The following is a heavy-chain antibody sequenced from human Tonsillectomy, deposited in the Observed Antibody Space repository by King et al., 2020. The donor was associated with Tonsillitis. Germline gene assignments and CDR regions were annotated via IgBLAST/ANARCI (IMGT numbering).Heavy chain of an antibody. J-gene: IGHJ6*03. CDR2: IYYSGST. CDR3: ARRDYDFWSGPTEDYYYYYMDV. CDR1: GGFISSYY. Sequence: QLQESGPGLVKPSETLSLTCTVSGGFISSYYWSWIRQPPGKGLEWIGYIYYSGSTNYNPSLKSRVSISLDTSKNQFSLKLSSVTAADTAVYYCARRDYDFWSGPTEDYYYYYMDVWGKGTTVTVSS. D-gene: IGHD3-3*01. V-gene: IGHV4-59*08.